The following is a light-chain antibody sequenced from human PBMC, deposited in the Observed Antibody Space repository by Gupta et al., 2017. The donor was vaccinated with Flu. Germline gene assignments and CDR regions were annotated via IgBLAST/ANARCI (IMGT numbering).Light chain of an antibody. J-gene: IGLJ1*01. CDR3: AAWDETLNGPEYV. CDR1: TSNIGSNT. CDR2: AID. Sequence: QSVLTQPPSASGTPGQRVTISCSGSTSNIGSNTVNWYQQLPGAAPKLLIYAIDHRPSGVPDRFSGSKSGASASLAISGLQSEDEADYFCAAWDETLNGPEYVFGTGTKVTVL. V-gene: IGLV1-44*01.